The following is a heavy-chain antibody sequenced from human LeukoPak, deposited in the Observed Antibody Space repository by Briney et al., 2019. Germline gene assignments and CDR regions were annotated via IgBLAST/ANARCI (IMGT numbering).Heavy chain of an antibody. V-gene: IGHV1-18*01. J-gene: IGHJ5*02. Sequence: ASVKVSCKASGYTFTSYGISWVRQAPGQGLEWMGWISAYNGNTNYAQKLQGRVTMTTDTSTSTAYMELRSLRSDDTAVYYCAREECSGGSCYSDGDWFDPWGQGTLVTVSS. D-gene: IGHD2-15*01. CDR1: GYTFTSYG. CDR2: ISAYNGNT. CDR3: AREECSGGSCYSDGDWFDP.